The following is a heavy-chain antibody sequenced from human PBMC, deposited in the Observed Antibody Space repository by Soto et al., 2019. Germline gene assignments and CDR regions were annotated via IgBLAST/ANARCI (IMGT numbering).Heavy chain of an antibody. Sequence: QVQLQESGPGLVKPSQTLSLTCTVSGGSISSGGHYWRWIRQHPGKGLEWIGYIDYSGSTYYNPSLKSRVTRSVDTSKNQFSLQLSSVTAADTAVYDCARDRMRGYDPYFDYWCQGTLVAVSS. CDR3: ARDRMRGYDPYFDY. CDR2: IDYSGST. J-gene: IGHJ4*02. V-gene: IGHV4-31*03. D-gene: IGHD5-12*01. CDR1: GGSISSGGHY.